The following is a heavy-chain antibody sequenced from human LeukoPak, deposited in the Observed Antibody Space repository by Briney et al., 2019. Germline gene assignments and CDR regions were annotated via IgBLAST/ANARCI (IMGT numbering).Heavy chain of an antibody. V-gene: IGHV1-2*02. CDR2: INPNSGGT. D-gene: IGHD3-9*01. CDR3: ARLYDILTGFSY. J-gene: IGHJ4*02. Sequence: ASVKVSCKASGYSFTGYYLDWVRQAPGQGLEWMGWINPNSGGTNYAQKFQGRVTMTRDTSISTAYMELSRLRSDDTAVYYCARLYDILTGFSYWGQGTLVTVSS. CDR1: GYSFTGYY.